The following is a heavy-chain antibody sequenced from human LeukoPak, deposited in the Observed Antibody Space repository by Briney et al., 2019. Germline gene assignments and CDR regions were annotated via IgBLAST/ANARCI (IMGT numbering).Heavy chain of an antibody. J-gene: IGHJ4*02. Sequence: GGSLRHSCAASGFTFSSYAMSWVRQAPGKGLEWVSAISGSGGSTYYADSVKGRFTISRDNSKNTLYLQMNSLRAEDTAVYYCAKDRGYSYGLFDYWGQGTLVTVSS. D-gene: IGHD5-18*01. CDR3: AKDRGYSYGLFDY. CDR1: GFTFSSYA. CDR2: ISGSGGST. V-gene: IGHV3-23*01.